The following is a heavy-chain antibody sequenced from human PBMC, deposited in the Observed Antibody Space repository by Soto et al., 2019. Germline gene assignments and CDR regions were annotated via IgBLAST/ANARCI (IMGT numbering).Heavy chain of an antibody. J-gene: IGHJ4*02. CDR2: TYYRSKWYN. CDR1: GDSVSSNSAA. D-gene: IGHD5-18*01. CDR3: AREQLWSFPRRWDYFDY. V-gene: IGHV6-1*01. Sequence: PSQTLSLTCAISGDSVSSNSAAWNWIRQSPSRGLEWLGRTYYRSKWYNDYAVSVKSRITINPDTSKSQFSLQLNSVTPEDTAVNFFAREQLWSFPRRWDYFDYWGQGTLVTVSS.